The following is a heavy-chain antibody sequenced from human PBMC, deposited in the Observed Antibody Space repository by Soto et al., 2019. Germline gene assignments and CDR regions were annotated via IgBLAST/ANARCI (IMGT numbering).Heavy chain of an antibody. J-gene: IGHJ4*02. V-gene: IGHV4-31*03. CDR2: IYYSGST. CDR1: GGSISSGGYY. D-gene: IGHD2-15*01. Sequence: SETLSLTCTVSGGSISSGGYYWSWIRQHPGKGLEWIGYIYYSGSTYYNPSLKSRVTISVDTSKNQFSLKLSSVTAADTAVYYCARDGYSSKGGYFDYWGQGTLVTVSS. CDR3: ARDGYSSKGGYFDY.